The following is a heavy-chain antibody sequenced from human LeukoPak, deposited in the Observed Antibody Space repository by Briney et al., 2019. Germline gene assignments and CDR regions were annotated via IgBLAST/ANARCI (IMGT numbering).Heavy chain of an antibody. Sequence: GGSLRLSCAASGFTFSNAWMSWVRQAPGKGLEWVGRIKSKTDGGTTDYAAPVKGRFTISRDDSKNTLYLQMNSLKTEDTAVYYCTTDPPFLYYYDSSGSIPSDYWGQGTLVTVSS. CDR2: IKSKTDGGTT. CDR1: GFTFSNAW. J-gene: IGHJ4*02. CDR3: TTDPPFLYYYDSSGSIPSDY. D-gene: IGHD3-22*01. V-gene: IGHV3-15*01.